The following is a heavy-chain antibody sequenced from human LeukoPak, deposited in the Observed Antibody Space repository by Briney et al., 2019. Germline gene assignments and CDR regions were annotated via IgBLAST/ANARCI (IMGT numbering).Heavy chain of an antibody. J-gene: IGHJ4*02. CDR1: GFTFSSYA. V-gene: IGHV3-30-3*01. Sequence: PGGSLRLSCAASGFTFSSYAMHWVRQAPGKGLEWVAVISYDGSNKYYADSVKGRFTISRDNSKNTLYLQMNSLRAEDTAVYYCARPFFPAAIGIAARSYFDYWGQGTLVTVSS. CDR2: ISYDGSNK. D-gene: IGHD2-2*02. CDR3: ARPFFPAAIGIAARSYFDY.